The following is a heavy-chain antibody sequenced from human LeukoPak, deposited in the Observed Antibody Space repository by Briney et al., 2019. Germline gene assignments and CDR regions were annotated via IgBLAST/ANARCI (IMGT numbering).Heavy chain of an antibody. CDR1: GGSISSSSYY. Sequence: SETLSLTCTDSGGSISSSSYYWGWIRQPPGKGLEWIGSIYYSGSTYYNPSLKSRVTTSVDTSKNQFSLKLSSVTAADTAVYYCARDRRAMDPFDYWGQGTLVTVSS. J-gene: IGHJ4*02. V-gene: IGHV4-39*07. D-gene: IGHD5-18*01. CDR3: ARDRRAMDPFDY. CDR2: IYYSGST.